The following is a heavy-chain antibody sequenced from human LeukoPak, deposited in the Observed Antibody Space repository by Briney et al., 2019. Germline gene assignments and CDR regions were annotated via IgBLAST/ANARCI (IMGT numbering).Heavy chain of an antibody. CDR2: INPNSGGT. J-gene: IGHJ4*02. CDR1: GYTFTGYH. CDR3: ARVICSGDRCYPPSAVDI. D-gene: IGHD2-15*01. V-gene: IGHV1-2*02. Sequence: ASVKVSCKASGYTFTGYHMHWVRQAPGQGLEWMGWINPNSGGTNYAQKFQGRVTMTRDTSVTTAYMELSRLRSDDTAVYYCARVICSGDRCYPPSAVDIWGQGTLVTVSS.